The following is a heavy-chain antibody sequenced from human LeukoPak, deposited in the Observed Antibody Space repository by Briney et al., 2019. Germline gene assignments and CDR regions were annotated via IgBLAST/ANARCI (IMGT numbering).Heavy chain of an antibody. Sequence: GGSLRLSCVASGFTFSSYSMNWVRQAPGKGLEWVSYISSSSSTIYYGDSVRGRFTISRDNAKNSLYLQMNSLRAEDTAVYYCARRFAPGSASQTPTSDYWGQGTLVTVSS. CDR3: ARRFAPGSASQTPTSDY. CDR1: GFTFSSYS. V-gene: IGHV3-48*01. CDR2: ISSSSSTI. J-gene: IGHJ4*02. D-gene: IGHD3-10*01.